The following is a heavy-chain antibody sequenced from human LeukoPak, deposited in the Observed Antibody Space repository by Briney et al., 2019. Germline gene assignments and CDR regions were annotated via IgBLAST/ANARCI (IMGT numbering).Heavy chain of an antibody. V-gene: IGHV4-39*01. CDR2: IYYSGST. Sequence: SETLSLTCTVSGGSISSSSYYWGWIRQPPGKGLEWIGSIYYSGSTYHNPSLKSRVTISVDTSKNQFSLKLSSVTAADTAVYYCARLQNSQEYYDSSGYLPTHWGQGTLVTVSS. D-gene: IGHD3-22*01. CDR1: GGSISSSSYY. CDR3: ARLQNSQEYYDSSGYLPTH. J-gene: IGHJ1*01.